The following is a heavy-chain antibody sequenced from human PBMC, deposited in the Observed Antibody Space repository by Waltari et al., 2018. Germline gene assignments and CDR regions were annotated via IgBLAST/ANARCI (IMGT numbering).Heavy chain of an antibody. CDR3: ARRGWFGEESQDAFDI. V-gene: IGHV5-51*01. D-gene: IGHD3-10*01. CDR2: IYPGDSDT. CDR1: GYSFTSDW. J-gene: IGHJ3*02. Sequence: EVQLVQSGAEVKKPGESLKISCKGSGYSFTSDWIGWVRQMPGKGLEWMGIIYPGDSDTRYSPSFQGQVTISADKSISTAYLQWSSLKASDTAMYYCARRGWFGEESQDAFDIWGQGTMVTVSS.